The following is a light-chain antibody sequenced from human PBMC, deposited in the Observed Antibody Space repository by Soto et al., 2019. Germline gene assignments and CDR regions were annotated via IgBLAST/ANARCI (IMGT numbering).Light chain of an antibody. Sequence: EIVLTQSPGTLSLSPGERSTLSCRASQSVSNNYLAWHQQKPGQAPRLLIYGASSRATGIPDRFSGSGSGTDFTLTINRLEPEDFAVYYCQDYGTSWTFGQGTKVDIK. CDR1: QSVSNNY. CDR3: QDYGTSWT. J-gene: IGKJ1*01. CDR2: GAS. V-gene: IGKV3-20*01.